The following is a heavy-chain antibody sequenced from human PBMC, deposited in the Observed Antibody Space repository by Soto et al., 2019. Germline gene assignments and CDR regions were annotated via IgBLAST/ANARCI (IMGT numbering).Heavy chain of an antibody. Sequence: QVQLGQSGPEVKRPGASVKVSCKTSGFTFTSYPFSWVRQTPAQGLEWLGWVNSYDGTTKFAQQFQGRITLTTDKSAATLFMELTNLTSGDTAVYYCAREYYGTTTWIDSWGQGTLVTV. J-gene: IGHJ5*01. D-gene: IGHD4-17*01. CDR1: GFTFTSYP. V-gene: IGHV1-18*04. CDR2: VNSYDGTT. CDR3: AREYYGTTTWIDS.